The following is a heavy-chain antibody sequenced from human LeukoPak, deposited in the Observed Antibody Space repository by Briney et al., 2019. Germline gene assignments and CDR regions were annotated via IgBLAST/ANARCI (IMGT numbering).Heavy chain of an antibody. Sequence: SETLSLTCTVSGGSISSSSYYWGWIRQPPGKGLEWIGSIYYSGSTYYNPSLKSRVTISVDTSKNQFSLKLSSVTAADTAVYYCARGDIVVVPAAMAYYYYMDVWGKGTTVTVSS. CDR3: ARGDIVVVPAAMAYYYYMDV. D-gene: IGHD2-2*01. V-gene: IGHV4-39*07. CDR2: IYYSGST. CDR1: GGSISSSSYY. J-gene: IGHJ6*03.